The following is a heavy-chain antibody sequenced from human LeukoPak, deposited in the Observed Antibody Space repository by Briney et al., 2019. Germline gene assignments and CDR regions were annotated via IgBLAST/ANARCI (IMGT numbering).Heavy chain of an antibody. D-gene: IGHD3-16*02. V-gene: IGHV4-59*01. J-gene: IGHJ4*02. Sequence: SETLSLTCTVSGGSINNYYWNWIRQPPGKGLEWIGYIYSNVNANYNPSLKSRVTISVDTSNNQFSLKLSSVTAADTAVYYCARAGSYRNYGHIWGQGTLVTVSS. CDR1: GGSINNYY. CDR3: ARAGSYRNYGHI. CDR2: IYSNVNA.